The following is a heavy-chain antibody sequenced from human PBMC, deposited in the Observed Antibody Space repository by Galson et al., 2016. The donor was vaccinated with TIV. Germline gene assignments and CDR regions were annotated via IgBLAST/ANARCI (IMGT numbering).Heavy chain of an antibody. J-gene: IGHJ4*02. V-gene: IGHV1-46*01. CDR3: ATFSGARGPFDY. D-gene: IGHD2-15*01. Sequence: WVRQAPGQGLEWVGVIDPLGGGTTYAPQFQGRVTMTRDTSTSTVYMELTSLKSDDTAIFYCATFSGARGPFDYWGQGTLVAVSS. CDR2: IDPLGGGT.